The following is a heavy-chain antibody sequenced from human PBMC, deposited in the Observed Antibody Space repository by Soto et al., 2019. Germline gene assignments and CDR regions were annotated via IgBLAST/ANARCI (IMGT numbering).Heavy chain of an antibody. Sequence: EVQLVESGGGLVKPGGSLRLSCAASGFTFSNAWMSWVRQAPGKGLEWVGRIKSKTDGGTTDYAAPVKGRFTISRDDSKNTLYLQLNSLKTEDTAVYYCTTASRPISYFDYWGQGTLVTVSS. D-gene: IGHD6-6*01. J-gene: IGHJ4*02. CDR1: GFTFSNAW. CDR2: IKSKTDGGTT. V-gene: IGHV3-15*01. CDR3: TTASRPISYFDY.